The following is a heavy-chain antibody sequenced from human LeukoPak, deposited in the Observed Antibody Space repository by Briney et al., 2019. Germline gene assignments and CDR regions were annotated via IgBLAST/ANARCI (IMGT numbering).Heavy chain of an antibody. V-gene: IGHV3-43*02. CDR1: GFTFDDYA. D-gene: IGHD6-13*01. J-gene: IGHJ4*02. CDR3: AKDMSSSWSPPAY. Sequence: PGGSLRLSCAASGFTFDDYAMHRVRQAPGKGLEWVSLISGDGGSTYYADSVEGRFTISRDNSKNSLYLQMNSLRTEDTALYYCAKDMSSSWSPPAYWGQGTLVTVSS. CDR2: ISGDGGST.